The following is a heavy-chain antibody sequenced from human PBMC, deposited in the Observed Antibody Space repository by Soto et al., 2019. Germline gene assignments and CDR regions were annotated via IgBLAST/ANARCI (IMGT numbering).Heavy chain of an antibody. V-gene: IGHV4-59*01. CDR2: IYYSGST. D-gene: IGHD2-21*01. J-gene: IGHJ3*02. Sequence: PSETLSLTCTVSGGSISSYYWSWIRQPPGKGLEWIGYIYYSGSTNYNPSLKSRVTISVDTSKNQFSLKLSSVTAADTAVYYCARVEVLLGDTDAFDIWGQGTMVTVSS. CDR1: GGSISSYY. CDR3: ARVEVLLGDTDAFDI.